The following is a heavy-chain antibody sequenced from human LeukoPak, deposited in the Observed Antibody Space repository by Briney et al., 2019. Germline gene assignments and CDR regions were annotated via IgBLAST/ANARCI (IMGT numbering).Heavy chain of an antibody. J-gene: IGHJ6*02. CDR2: IYYSGST. V-gene: IGHV4-59*12. D-gene: IGHD3-9*01. Sequence: SETLSLTCTVSGGSISSYYWSWIRQPPGKGLEWIGYIYYSGSTNYNPSLKSRVTISVDTSKNQFSLKLSSVTAADTAVYYCARERYFDWLSMRRDYYYGMDVWGQGTTVTVSS. CDR1: GGSISSYY. CDR3: ARERYFDWLSMRRDYYYGMDV.